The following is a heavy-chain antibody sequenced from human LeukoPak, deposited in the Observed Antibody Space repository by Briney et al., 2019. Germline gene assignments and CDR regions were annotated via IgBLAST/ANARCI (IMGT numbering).Heavy chain of an antibody. CDR3: ARGGGWGNWNDAVDY. J-gene: IGHJ4*02. V-gene: IGHV1-46*01. Sequence: ASVKVSCEASGYTFTSYYMHWVRQAPGQGLEWMGIINPSGGSTSYAQKFQGRVTMTRDMSTSTVYMELSSLRSEDTAVYYCARGGGWGNWNDAVDYWGQGTLVTVSS. CDR2: INPSGGST. D-gene: IGHD1-1*01. CDR1: GYTFTSYY.